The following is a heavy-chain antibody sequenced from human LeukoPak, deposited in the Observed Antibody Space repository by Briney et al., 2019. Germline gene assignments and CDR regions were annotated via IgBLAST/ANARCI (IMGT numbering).Heavy chain of an antibody. CDR3: ARDRGSLEYDY. V-gene: IGHV3-23*01. CDR1: GFTFNNYG. Sequence: PGGSLRLSCATSGFTFNNYGMTWVRQAPGKGLEWVSAISGSGGSTYYADSVKGRFTISRDNSKNTLYLQMNSLRAEDTAVYYCARDRGSLEYDYWGQGTLVTVSS. CDR2: ISGSGGST. J-gene: IGHJ4*02. D-gene: IGHD1-26*01.